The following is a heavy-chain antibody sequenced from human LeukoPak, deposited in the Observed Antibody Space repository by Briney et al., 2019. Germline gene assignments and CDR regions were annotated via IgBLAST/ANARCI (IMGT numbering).Heavy chain of an antibody. CDR3: ARGRRYYYDSSGYYSRFVGYYYYGMDV. D-gene: IGHD3-22*01. Sequence: SETLSLTCAVYGGSFSGYYWSWIRQPPGKGLEWIGEINHSGSTNYNPSLKSRVTISVDTSKNQFSLKLSSVTAADTAVYYCARGRRYYYDSSGYYSRFVGYYYYGMDVWGQGTTVTVSS. V-gene: IGHV4-34*01. CDR1: GGSFSGYY. J-gene: IGHJ6*02. CDR2: INHSGST.